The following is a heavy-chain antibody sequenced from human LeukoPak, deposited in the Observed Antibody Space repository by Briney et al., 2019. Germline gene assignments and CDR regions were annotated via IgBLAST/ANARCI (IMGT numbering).Heavy chain of an antibody. CDR1: GGSVTSGNYY. Sequence: SETLSLTCTVSGGSVTSGNYYWNWIRQPAGKGLEWIGRIYTNGGASYNPSLKSRVTISIDTSKNQFSLKLSSVTAADTAVYYCAREPPGYWGQGILVTVSS. CDR2: IYTNGGA. CDR3: AREPPGY. J-gene: IGHJ4*02. V-gene: IGHV4-61*02.